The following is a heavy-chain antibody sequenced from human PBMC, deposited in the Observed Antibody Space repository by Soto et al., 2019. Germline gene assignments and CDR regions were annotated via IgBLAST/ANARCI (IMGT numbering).Heavy chain of an antibody. CDR2: IIPIFGTA. J-gene: IGHJ4*02. Sequence: SVKVSCKASGGTFSSYAISWVRQAPGQGLEWKGGIIPIFGTANYAQKFQGRVTITADESTSIAYMELSSVTATDTAFYYCAGLYPYEGSGYHLNYWGQGTLVTVSS. CDR3: AGLYPYEGSGYHLNY. CDR1: GGTFSSYA. D-gene: IGHD3-22*01. V-gene: IGHV1-69*13.